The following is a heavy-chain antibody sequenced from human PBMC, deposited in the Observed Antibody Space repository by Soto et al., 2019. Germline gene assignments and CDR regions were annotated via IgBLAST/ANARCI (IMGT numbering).Heavy chain of an antibody. V-gene: IGHV3-30*18. Sequence: QVQLVESGGGVVQPGRSLRLSCAASGLTFSSYGMHWVRQAPGKGLEWVAVISYDGSNKYYADSVKGRFTISRDNSKNTLYLQMNSLRAEDTAVYYCAKDGFVLRFLEWLSEPYYFDYWGQGTLVTVSS. J-gene: IGHJ4*02. CDR3: AKDGFVLRFLEWLSEPYYFDY. CDR1: GLTFSSYG. CDR2: ISYDGSNK. D-gene: IGHD3-3*01.